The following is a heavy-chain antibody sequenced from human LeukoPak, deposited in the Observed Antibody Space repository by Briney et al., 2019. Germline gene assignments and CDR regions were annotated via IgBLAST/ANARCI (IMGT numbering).Heavy chain of an antibody. Sequence: SETLSLTCTVSGGSISSSSYYWGWIRQPPGKGLEWIGSIYYSGSTYYNPSLKSRVTISVDTSKNQFSLKLSSVTAADTAVYYCARHQWELHPFDYWGQGTLVIVSS. CDR3: ARHQWELHPFDY. V-gene: IGHV4-39*01. CDR1: GGSISSSSYY. CDR2: IYYSGST. J-gene: IGHJ4*02. D-gene: IGHD1-26*01.